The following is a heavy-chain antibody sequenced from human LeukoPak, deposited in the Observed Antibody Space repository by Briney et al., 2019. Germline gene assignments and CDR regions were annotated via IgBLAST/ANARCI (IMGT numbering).Heavy chain of an antibody. D-gene: IGHD1-26*01. CDR2: IYTSGST. V-gene: IGHV4-61*02. CDR3: ASLSSGSVDDY. Sequence: PSQTLSLTCTVSGGSISSGSYYWSWIRQPAGKGLEWIGRIYTSGSTNYNPSLKSRVTISVDTSKNQFSLKLSSVTAADTAVYYCASLSSGSVDDYWGQGTLVTVSS. J-gene: IGHJ4*02. CDR1: GGSISSGSYY.